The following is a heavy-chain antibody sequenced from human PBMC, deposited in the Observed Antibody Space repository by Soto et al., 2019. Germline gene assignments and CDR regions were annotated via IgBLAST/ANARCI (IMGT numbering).Heavy chain of an antibody. D-gene: IGHD2-21*02. V-gene: IGHV4-31*03. J-gene: IGHJ5*02. Sequence: SETLSLTCTVSGGSISSGGYYWSWIRQHPGKGLEWIGYIYYSGSTYYNPSLKSRVTISVDTSKNQFSLKLSSVTAADTAVYYCARGHRVVVVTATGQFDPWGQGTLVTVSS. CDR2: IYYSGST. CDR1: GGSISSGGYY. CDR3: ARGHRVVVVTATGQFDP.